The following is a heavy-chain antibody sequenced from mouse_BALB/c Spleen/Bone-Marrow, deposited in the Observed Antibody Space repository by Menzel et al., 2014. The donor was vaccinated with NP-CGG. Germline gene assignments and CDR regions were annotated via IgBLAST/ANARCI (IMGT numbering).Heavy chain of an antibody. CDR2: IFPGTGTT. J-gene: IGHJ4*01. CDR3: ARHYYGSSDAMDY. Sequence: VQLQQSGAELVKPGASVKLSCKTSGYTFTNYWIQWVKQRPGQGLGWIGEIFPGTGTTYYNEKFKGKATLTIDTSSSPAYVQLSSLTSEDSAVYFCARHYYGSSDAMDYWGQGTSVTVSS. D-gene: IGHD1-1*01. V-gene: IGHV1S132*01. CDR1: GYTFTNYW.